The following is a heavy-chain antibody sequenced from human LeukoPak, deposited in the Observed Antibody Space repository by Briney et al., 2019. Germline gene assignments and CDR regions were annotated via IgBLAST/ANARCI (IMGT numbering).Heavy chain of an antibody. D-gene: IGHD3-22*01. Sequence: PSETLSLTCTVSGGSITRSSYYWGWIRQPPGKGLEWIGSIYYSGSTYYNPSLKSRVTISVDTSKNHFSLKLSSVTAEDTAVYYCARHDSSGPYNAFDIWGQGTMVTVSS. V-gene: IGHV4-39*01. CDR3: ARHDSSGPYNAFDI. J-gene: IGHJ3*02. CDR2: IYYSGST. CDR1: GGSITRSSYY.